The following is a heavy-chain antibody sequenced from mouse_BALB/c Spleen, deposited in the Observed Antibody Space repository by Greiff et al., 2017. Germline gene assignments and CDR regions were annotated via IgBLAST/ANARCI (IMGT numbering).Heavy chain of an antibody. V-gene: IGHV5-6-2*01. Sequence: EVNVVESGGGLVKLGGSLKLSCAASGFTFSSYYMSWVRQTPEKRLELVAAINSNGGSTYYPDTVKGRFTISRDNAKNTLYLQMSSLKSEDTALYYCARRDYRYDGAMDYWGQGTSVTVSS. CDR3: ARRDYRYDGAMDY. D-gene: IGHD2-14*01. CDR1: GFTFSSYY. CDR2: INSNGGST. J-gene: IGHJ4*01.